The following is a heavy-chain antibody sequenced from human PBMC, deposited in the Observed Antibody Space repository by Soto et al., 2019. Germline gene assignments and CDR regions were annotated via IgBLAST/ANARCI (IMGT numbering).Heavy chain of an antibody. CDR3: ARDLYGYCGGDCYSWYFQH. D-gene: IGHD2-21*02. V-gene: IGHV3-30-3*01. CDR2: ISYDGSNK. J-gene: IGHJ1*01. Sequence: ESGGGVVQPGRSLRLSCAASGFTFRSYAMHWVRQAPGKGLEWVAVISYDGSNKYYADSVKGRFTISRDNSKNTLYLQMNSLRAEDTAVYYCARDLYGYCGGDCYSWYFQHWGQGTLVTVSS. CDR1: GFTFRSYA.